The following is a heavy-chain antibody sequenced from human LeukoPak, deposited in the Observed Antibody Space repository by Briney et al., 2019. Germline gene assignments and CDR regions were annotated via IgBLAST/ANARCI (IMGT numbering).Heavy chain of an antibody. D-gene: IGHD2-15*01. Sequence: SETLSLTCAVYGGSFSGYYWSWVRQPPGKGLEWIGEINHSGSTNYNPSFKSRVTISVDTSKNQFSLKLSSVTAADTAVYYCARDRYCSGGSCPNFDYWGQGTLVTVSS. CDR3: ARDRYCSGGSCPNFDY. CDR1: GGSFSGYY. CDR2: INHSGST. V-gene: IGHV4-34*01. J-gene: IGHJ4*02.